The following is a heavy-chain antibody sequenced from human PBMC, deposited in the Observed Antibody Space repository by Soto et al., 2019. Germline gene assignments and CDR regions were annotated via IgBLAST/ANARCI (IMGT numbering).Heavy chain of an antibody. CDR1: GFTFSNAW. CDR2: IKSKTDGGTT. Sequence: PGGSLRLSCAASGFTFSNAWMNWVRQAPGKGLEWVGRIKSKTDGGTTDYAAPVKGRFTISRDDSKNTLYLQMNSLKTEDTAVYYCTAPPRVDFWSGLNYYGMDVWGQGTTVTVSS. CDR3: TAPPRVDFWSGLNYYGMDV. D-gene: IGHD3-3*01. J-gene: IGHJ6*02. V-gene: IGHV3-15*07.